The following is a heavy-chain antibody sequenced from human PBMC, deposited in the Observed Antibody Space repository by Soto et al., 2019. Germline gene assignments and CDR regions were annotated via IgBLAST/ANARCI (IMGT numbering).Heavy chain of an antibody. Sequence: QKYLVESGGGVVQPGGSLRLSCVASGSIFSGYGMHWVRQAPGKGLEWVAVIWYDGSNKYYADSVKGRFTISRDNSKNMLYLQMDSLRAEDTAVYYCARDGIGGTVFRGFCAYWGQGTLVTVSS. CDR2: IWYDGSNK. D-gene: IGHD1-7*01. J-gene: IGHJ4*02. V-gene: IGHV3-33*01. CDR1: GSIFSGYG. CDR3: ARDGIGGTVFRGFCAY.